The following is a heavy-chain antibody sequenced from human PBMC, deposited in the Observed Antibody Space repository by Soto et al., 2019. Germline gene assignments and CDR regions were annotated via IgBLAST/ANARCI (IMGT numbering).Heavy chain of an antibody. Sequence: GAPVKVSCKASGYTFTSYGISWVRPAPGQGLEWMGWISAYNGNTNYAQKLQGRVTMTTDTSTSTAYMELRSLRSDDTAVYYCARDHETTDPYSSSSWPGYYYYYYMDVWGKGTTVTVSS. CDR2: ISAYNGNT. V-gene: IGHV1-18*01. D-gene: IGHD6-6*01. CDR3: ARDHETTDPYSSSSWPGYYYYYYMDV. J-gene: IGHJ6*03. CDR1: GYTFTSYG.